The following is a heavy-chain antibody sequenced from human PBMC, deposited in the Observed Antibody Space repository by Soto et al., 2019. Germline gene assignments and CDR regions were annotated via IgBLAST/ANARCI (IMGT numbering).Heavy chain of an antibody. J-gene: IGHJ6*02. CDR1: GFTFSSYA. Sequence: QVQLVESGGGVVQPGRSLRLSCAASGFTFSSYAMHWVRQAPGKGLEWVAVISYDGSNKYYADSVKGRFTISRDNSKNTLYLQMNSLRAEDTAVYYCARPLPARGHYYYGMDVWGQGTTVTVSS. CDR3: ARPLPARGHYYYGMDV. D-gene: IGHD3-10*01. CDR2: ISYDGSNK. V-gene: IGHV3-30-3*01.